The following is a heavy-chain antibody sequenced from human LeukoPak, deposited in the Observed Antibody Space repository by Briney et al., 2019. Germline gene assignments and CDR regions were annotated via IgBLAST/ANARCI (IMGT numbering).Heavy chain of an antibody. V-gene: IGHV4-4*07. CDR1: GGSISSYY. CDR2: IYTSGST. CDR3: ARGTGAAGFYYFDN. Sequence: SETLSLTCTVSGGSISSYYWSWIRQPAGKGLEWIGRIYTSGSTKYNPSLNSRVTISLDTSKSQFSLKVSSVTAADTAVYYCARGTGAAGFYYFDNWGQGTLVTVSS. J-gene: IGHJ4*02. D-gene: IGHD6-13*01.